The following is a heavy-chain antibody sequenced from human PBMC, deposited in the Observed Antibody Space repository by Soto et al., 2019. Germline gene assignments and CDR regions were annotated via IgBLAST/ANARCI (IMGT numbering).Heavy chain of an antibody. J-gene: IGHJ6*02. CDR1: GYTFTSYG. Sequence: ASVKVSCKASGYTFTSYGISWVRQAPGQGLEWMGWISAYNGNTNYVQKLQGRVTMTTDTSTSTAYMELRSLRSDDTAVYYCARDGIVPAAMISGDYYYYYGMDVWGQGTTVTVSS. CDR3: ARDGIVPAAMISGDYYYYYGMDV. D-gene: IGHD2-2*01. CDR2: ISAYNGNT. V-gene: IGHV1-18*04.